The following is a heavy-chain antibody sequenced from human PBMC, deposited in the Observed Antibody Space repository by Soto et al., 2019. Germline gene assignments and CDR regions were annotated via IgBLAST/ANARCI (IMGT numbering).Heavy chain of an antibody. CDR1: GGSISSGDYY. CDR3: AREGGTVRNNWFDP. Sequence: SETLSLTCTVSGGSISSGDYYWSWIRQPPGKGLEWIGYIYYSGSTYYNPSLKSRVTISVDTSKNQFSLKLSSVTAADTAVYYCAREGGTVRNNWFDPWRQGTLVTVSS. D-gene: IGHD4-4*01. CDR2: IYYSGST. V-gene: IGHV4-30-4*01. J-gene: IGHJ5*02.